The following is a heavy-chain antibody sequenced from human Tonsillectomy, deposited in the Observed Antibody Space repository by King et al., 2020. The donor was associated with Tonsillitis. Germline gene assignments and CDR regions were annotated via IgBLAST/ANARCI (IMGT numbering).Heavy chain of an antibody. CDR3: TTGIYDFWSGGYMDV. J-gene: IGHJ6*03. D-gene: IGHD3-3*01. CDR2: LKSKTDGGTT. Sequence: QLVESGGGLVKPGGSLRLSCAASGFTFSNAWMSGVLPAPGKGRVCVGRLKSKTDGGTTDYAAPGKGRFTISRDDSKNTLYQQMNSLKTEDTAVYYCTTGIYDFWSGGYMDVWGKGTTVTVSS. V-gene: IGHV3-15*01. CDR1: GFTFSNAW.